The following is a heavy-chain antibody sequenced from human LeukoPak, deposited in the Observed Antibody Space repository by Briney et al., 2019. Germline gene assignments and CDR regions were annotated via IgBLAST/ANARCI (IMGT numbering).Heavy chain of an antibody. CDR3: ARLRYSGYVKYYFDY. D-gene: IGHD5-12*01. CDR2: IYFRGST. CDR1: GGSISSYY. V-gene: IGHV4-59*01. J-gene: IGHJ4*02. Sequence: SETLSVTCTVPGGSISSYYWSSIRQPPGKGLECMGEIYFRGSTNYSPSLKSRVTISVDTSKNQFSLKLTSVTAADTAVYYCARLRYSGYVKYYFDYWGQGTLVTVSS.